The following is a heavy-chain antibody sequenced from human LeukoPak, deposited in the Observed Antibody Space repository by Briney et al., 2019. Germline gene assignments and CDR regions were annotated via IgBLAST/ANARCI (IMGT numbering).Heavy chain of an antibody. J-gene: IGHJ4*02. CDR3: ATPGPYDSSSEPRPDDY. Sequence: GASVKVSCKASGGTFSSYAISWVRQAPGQGLEWMGGIIPIFGTANYAQKFQGRVTITADESTSTAYMELSSLRSEDTAVYYCATPGPYDSSSEPRPDDYWGQGTLVTVSS. D-gene: IGHD3-22*01. CDR1: GGTFSSYA. CDR2: IIPIFGTA. V-gene: IGHV1-69*13.